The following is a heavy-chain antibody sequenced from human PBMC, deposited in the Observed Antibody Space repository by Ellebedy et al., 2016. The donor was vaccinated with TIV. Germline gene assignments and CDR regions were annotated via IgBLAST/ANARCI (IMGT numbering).Heavy chain of an antibody. V-gene: IGHV3-21*04. CDR2: ISSSSSYI. CDR1: GFTFSSYS. J-gene: IGHJ4*02. D-gene: IGHD5-24*01. CDR3: AKDAWEKARISWEHDY. Sequence: GESLKISCAASGFTFSSYSMNWVRQAPGKGLEWVSSISSSSSYIYYADSVKGRFTISRDNSEKTLYLQMNSLRAEDTAVYYCAKDAWEKARISWEHDYWGQGTLVTVSS.